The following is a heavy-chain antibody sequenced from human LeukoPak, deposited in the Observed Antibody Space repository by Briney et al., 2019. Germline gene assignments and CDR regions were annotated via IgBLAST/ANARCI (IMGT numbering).Heavy chain of an antibody. Sequence: GGSLRLSCAASGFTFSSYAMSWVRQAPGKGLEWVSGISGSGGSTYCADSVKGRFTISRDNSKNTLYLQMNSLRAEDTAVYYCTKGHSSGWYFDYWGQGTLVTVSS. J-gene: IGHJ4*02. V-gene: IGHV3-23*01. CDR1: GFTFSSYA. CDR2: ISGSGGST. CDR3: TKGHSSGWYFDY. D-gene: IGHD6-19*01.